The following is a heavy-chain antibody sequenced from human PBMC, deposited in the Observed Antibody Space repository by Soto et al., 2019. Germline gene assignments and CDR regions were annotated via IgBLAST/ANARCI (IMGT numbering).Heavy chain of an antibody. CDR2: ISGSGGST. V-gene: IGHV3-23*01. J-gene: IGHJ5*02. CDR1: GFTFSSYA. Sequence: VQLLESGGGLVQPGGSLRLSCAASGFTFSSYAMSWVRQAPGKGLEWVSAISGSGGSTYYADSVKGRFTISRDNSKNTLYLQMNSLRAEDTAVYYCAKAARDYYDSSGYSFAWGQGTLVTVSS. CDR3: AKAARDYYDSSGYSFA. D-gene: IGHD3-22*01.